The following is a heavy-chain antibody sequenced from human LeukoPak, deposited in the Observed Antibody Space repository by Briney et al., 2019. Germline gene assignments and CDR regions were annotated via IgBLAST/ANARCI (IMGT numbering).Heavy chain of an antibody. V-gene: IGHV4-39*01. J-gene: IGHJ4*02. CDR3: ARHDYDFWSGSTRYFDY. CDR2: IYYSGST. D-gene: IGHD3-3*01. Sequence: PSETLSLTCTVSGASIGSYFWYWIRQPPAKGLEWIGSIYYSGSTYYNPSLKSRVTISVDTSKNQFSLKLSSVTAADTAVYYCARHDYDFWSGSTRYFDYWGQGTLVTVSS. CDR1: GASIGSYF.